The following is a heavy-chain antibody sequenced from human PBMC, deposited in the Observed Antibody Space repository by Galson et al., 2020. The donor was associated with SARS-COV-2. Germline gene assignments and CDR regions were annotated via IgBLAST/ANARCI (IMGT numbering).Heavy chain of an antibody. D-gene: IGHD6-19*01. Sequence: ASVKVSCKASGYTFTSYGISWVRQAPGQGLEWMGWISAYNGNTNYAQKLQGRVTMTTDTSTSTAYMELRSLRSDDTAVYYCARDYPPVAGTVGGMDVWGQGTTVTVSS. CDR3: ARDYPPVAGTVGGMDV. CDR1: GYTFTSYG. V-gene: IGHV1-18*04. J-gene: IGHJ6*02. CDR2: ISAYNGNT.